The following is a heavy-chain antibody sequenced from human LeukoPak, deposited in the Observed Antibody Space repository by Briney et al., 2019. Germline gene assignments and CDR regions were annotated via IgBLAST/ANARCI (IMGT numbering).Heavy chain of an antibody. Sequence: GGSLRLSCAASGFTVSSNYMSWVRQAPGKGLEWVSVIYSGGSTYYADSVKGRFTTSRDNSKNTLYLQMNSLRAEDTAVYYCARDNRITSDAFDIWGQGTMVTVSS. V-gene: IGHV3-53*01. CDR1: GFTVSSNY. J-gene: IGHJ3*02. CDR3: ARDNRITSDAFDI. CDR2: IYSGGST. D-gene: IGHD2/OR15-2a*01.